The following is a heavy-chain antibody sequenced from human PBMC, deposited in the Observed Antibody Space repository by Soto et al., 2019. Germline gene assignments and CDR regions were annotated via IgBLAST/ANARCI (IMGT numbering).Heavy chain of an antibody. CDR1: GGSISSGGYS. CDR2: IYHSGST. CDR3: ARVPSP. V-gene: IGHV4-30-2*01. Sequence: QLQLQESGSGLVKPSQTLSLTCAVSGGSISSGGYSWSWIRQPPGKGLEWIGYIYHSGSTYYNPDLERRVTLTVDRSKNQFSLKLSSVTAAATAGSSCARVPSPWGQGTLVTVSS. J-gene: IGHJ5*02.